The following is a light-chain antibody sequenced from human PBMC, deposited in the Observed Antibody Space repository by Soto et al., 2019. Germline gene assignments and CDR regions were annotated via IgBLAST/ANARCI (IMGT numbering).Light chain of an antibody. CDR2: GVS. J-gene: IGKJ4*01. CDR1: QSVRSD. CDR3: QHYNNLPLT. V-gene: IGKV3-15*01. Sequence: EIVMTQSPAILSVSPGEGATLSCRASQSVRSDLAWYQHKPGLAPRLLIYGVSTRATGIPVRFSGSGSGTEFTLSISSLQSEDSAIYYCQHYNNLPLTFGGGTKVDIK.